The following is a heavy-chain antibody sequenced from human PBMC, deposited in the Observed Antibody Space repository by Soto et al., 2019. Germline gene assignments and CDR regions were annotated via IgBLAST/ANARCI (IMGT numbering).Heavy chain of an antibody. D-gene: IGHD2-15*01. J-gene: IGHJ5*02. Sequence: QVQLVESGGGLVKPGGSLRLSCAASGFIFSDYYMNWIRQAPGKGLEWVSYISSSGSTIYYADSVKGRFTISRDNAKNSLYLQMNSLRAEDTAVYYCARDHANPSDHDCSGGSCYSLDPWGQGTLVTVSS. CDR1: GFIFSDYY. V-gene: IGHV3-11*01. CDR2: ISSSGSTI. CDR3: ARDHANPSDHDCSGGSCYSLDP.